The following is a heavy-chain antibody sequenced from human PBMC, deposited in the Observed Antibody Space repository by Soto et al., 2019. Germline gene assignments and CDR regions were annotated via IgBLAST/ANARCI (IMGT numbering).Heavy chain of an antibody. Sequence: ASVKVSYKASGYTFTSYGIHWVRQAPGQRLEWMGWINAANGDTKYSPKFQGRVTITRDTSASTAYMEPSSLRSEDTAVYYCVRRHVSATGIDWFDPWGQGTLVTVSS. CDR1: GYTFTSYG. CDR2: INAANGDT. CDR3: VRRHVSATGIDWFDP. D-gene: IGHD6-13*01. J-gene: IGHJ5*02. V-gene: IGHV1-3*01.